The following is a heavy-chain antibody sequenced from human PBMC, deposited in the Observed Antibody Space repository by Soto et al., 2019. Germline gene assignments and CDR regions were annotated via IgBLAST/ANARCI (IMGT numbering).Heavy chain of an antibody. CDR2: IIPIFGTA. J-gene: IGHJ5*02. D-gene: IGHD2-15*01. V-gene: IGHV1-69*13. CDR1: GGTFSSYA. Sequence: RASVKVSCKASGGTFSSYAISWVRQAPGQGLEWMGGIIPIFGTANYAQKFQGRVTITADESTSTAYMELSSLRSEDTAVYYCARGYCSGGSCYLKDEAYWFDPWGQGTLVTVSS. CDR3: ARGYCSGGSCYLKDEAYWFDP.